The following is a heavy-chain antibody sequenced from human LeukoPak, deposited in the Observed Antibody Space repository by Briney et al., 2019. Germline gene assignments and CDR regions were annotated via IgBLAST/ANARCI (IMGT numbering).Heavy chain of an antibody. D-gene: IGHD2-15*01. Sequence: SETPSLTCTVSGGSISSSYWNWLRQPPGKGLEWIGYIYTRGGTNYNPSLNRRVNISVDTSKSQYSLKLSYVTAADTAVYYCARRRSGGRDFVYWGQGTLVIVSS. CDR1: GGSISSSY. V-gene: IGHV4-4*09. CDR2: IYTRGGT. J-gene: IGHJ4*02. CDR3: ARRRSGGRDFVY.